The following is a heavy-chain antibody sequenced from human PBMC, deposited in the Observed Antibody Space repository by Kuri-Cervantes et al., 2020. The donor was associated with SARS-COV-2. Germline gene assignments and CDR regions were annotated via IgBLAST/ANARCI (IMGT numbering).Heavy chain of an antibody. Sequence: GGSLRLSCAASGFTFSSYAMHWVRQAPGKGLEWVAVISYDGSNKYYADSVKGRFTISRDNSKNTLYLQMNSLKTEDTAVYYCTTVGGNSEDTLVAYGMDVWGQGTTVTVSS. J-gene: IGHJ6*02. D-gene: IGHD4-23*01. CDR3: TTVGGNSEDTLVAYGMDV. V-gene: IGHV3-30-3*01. CDR1: GFTFSSYA. CDR2: ISYDGSNK.